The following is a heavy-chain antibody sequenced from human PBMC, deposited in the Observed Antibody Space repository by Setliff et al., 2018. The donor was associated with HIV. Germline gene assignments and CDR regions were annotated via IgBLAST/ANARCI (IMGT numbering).Heavy chain of an antibody. Sequence: ASVKVSCKASGYTFTDYYMHWVRQAPGQGLEWMGWIYPNSGGTNYAQKYQGRVTMTRDTSIRTVYMELSRLRSDDTAVYYCAREIDNYDDSWRAYWGQGTQVTVSS. V-gene: IGHV1-2*02. D-gene: IGHD3-22*01. CDR2: IYPNSGGT. J-gene: IGHJ4*02. CDR1: GYTFTDYY. CDR3: AREIDNYDDSWRAY.